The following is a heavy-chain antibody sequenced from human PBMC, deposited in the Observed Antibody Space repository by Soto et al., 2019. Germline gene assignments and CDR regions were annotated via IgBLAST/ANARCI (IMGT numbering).Heavy chain of an antibody. Sequence: PGGSLRLSCAASGFTFDDYAMHWVRQAPGKGLEWVPGISWNSGSIGYADSVKGRFTISGDNAKNSLYLQMNSLRAEDTALYYCAKHIAIAAAGGGAFDIWGQGTMVTVSS. J-gene: IGHJ3*02. CDR2: ISWNSGSI. D-gene: IGHD6-13*01. CDR3: AKHIAIAAAGGGAFDI. V-gene: IGHV3-9*01. CDR1: GFTFDDYA.